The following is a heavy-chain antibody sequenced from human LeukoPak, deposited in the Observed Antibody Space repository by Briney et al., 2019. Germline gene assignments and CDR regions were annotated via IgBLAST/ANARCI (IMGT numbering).Heavy chain of an antibody. CDR2: TYFRSKWYN. Sequence: SQTLSLTCAISGGTVSSNSAAWNWIRQSPSRGLEWLGRTYFRSKWYNDYAEPVKGRISINPDTSKNQFSLQLNSVNPEDTAVYYCANFXLDNWSQGSLVTVSS. J-gene: IGHJ4*02. CDR3: ANFXLDN. V-gene: IGHV6-1*01. CDR1: GGTVSSNSAA.